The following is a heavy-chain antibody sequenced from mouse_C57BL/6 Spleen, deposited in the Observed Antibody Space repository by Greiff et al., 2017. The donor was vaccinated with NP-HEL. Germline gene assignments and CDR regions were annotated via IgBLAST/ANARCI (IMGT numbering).Heavy chain of an antibody. V-gene: IGHV14-4*01. J-gene: IGHJ3*01. CDR3: TTGVAAY. Sequence: EVQLQQSGAELVRPGASVKLSCTASGFNIKDDYMHWVKQRPEQGLEWIGWIDPENGDTEYASKFQGKATITADRSSNTAYLQLSSLTSEDTAVYYCTTGVAAYWGQGTLVTVSA. CDR1: GFNIKDDY. CDR2: IDPENGDT.